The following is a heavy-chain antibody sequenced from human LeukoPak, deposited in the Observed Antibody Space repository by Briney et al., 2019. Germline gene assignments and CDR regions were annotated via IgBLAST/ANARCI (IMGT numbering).Heavy chain of an antibody. D-gene: IGHD2-2*01. Sequence: PGGSLRLSCAASGFTFSSYAMSWVRQAPGKGLEWVSLISGSGGTTYYADSVKVRFTISRDNSKSTLYLQMNSLRAEDTAVYYCAKAYCSRPTCYSPDYWGQGTLVTVSS. CDR3: AKAYCSRPTCYSPDY. V-gene: IGHV3-23*01. J-gene: IGHJ4*02. CDR1: GFTFSSYA. CDR2: ISGSGGTT.